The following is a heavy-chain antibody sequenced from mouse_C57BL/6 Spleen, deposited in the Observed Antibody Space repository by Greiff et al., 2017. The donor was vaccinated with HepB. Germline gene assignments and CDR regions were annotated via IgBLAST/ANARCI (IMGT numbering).Heavy chain of an antibody. CDR1: GFTFSNYW. CDR3: TGGGLIRWYAMDY. Sequence: EVKVVESGGGLVQPGGSMKLSCVASGFTFSNYWMNWVRQSPEKGLEWVAQIRLKSDNYATHYAESVKGRFTIARDDSKSSVYLQMNNLRAEDTGIYYCTGGGLIRWYAMDYWGQGTSVTVSS. CDR2: IRLKSDNYAT. V-gene: IGHV6-3*01. D-gene: IGHD1-1*01. J-gene: IGHJ4*01.